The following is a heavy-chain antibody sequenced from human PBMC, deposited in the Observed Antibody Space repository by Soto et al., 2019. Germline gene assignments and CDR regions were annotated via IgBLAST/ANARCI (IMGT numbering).Heavy chain of an antibody. Sequence: QVQLVESGGGVVQPGRSLRLSCAASGFTFSSYGMHWVRQAPGKGLEWVAVISYDGSNKYYADSVKGRFTISRDNSKKTLYLQMNSLRAGDTAVYYCAKAAEQQLVSAVYYYYCGMDVWGQGTTVTVSS. V-gene: IGHV3-30*18. CDR1: GFTFSSYG. CDR2: ISYDGSNK. D-gene: IGHD6-13*01. CDR3: AKAAEQQLVSAVYYYYCGMDV. J-gene: IGHJ6*02.